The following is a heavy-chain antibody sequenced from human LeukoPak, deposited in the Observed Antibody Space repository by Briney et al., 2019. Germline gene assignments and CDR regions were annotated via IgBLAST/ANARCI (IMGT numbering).Heavy chain of an antibody. CDR2: IIPILGIA. D-gene: IGHD5-24*01. V-gene: IGHV1-69*04. CDR3: ARGVGGDGYNWGFFDY. CDR1: GGTFSSYA. J-gene: IGHJ4*02. Sequence: REASVKVSCKASGGTFSSYAISWVRQAPGQGLEWVGRIIPILGIANYAQKFQGRVTITADKSTSTAYMELSSLRSEDTAVYYCARGVGGDGYNWGFFDYWGQGTLVTVSS.